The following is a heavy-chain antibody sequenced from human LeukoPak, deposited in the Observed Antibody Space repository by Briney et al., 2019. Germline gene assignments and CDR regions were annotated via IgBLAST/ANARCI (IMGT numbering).Heavy chain of an antibody. J-gene: IGHJ4*02. CDR2: IIPIFGTA. D-gene: IGHD1-1*01. CDR1: GGTFSSYA. V-gene: IGHV1-69*06. Sequence: SVKVSYNTSGGTFSSYAISWVRQAPGQGLEWVGGIIPIFGTANYAHKFQGRVTITADKSTSTAYMELSSLRSEDTAVYYCDSIPPSERMGWGQGTLVTVSS. CDR3: DSIPPSERMG.